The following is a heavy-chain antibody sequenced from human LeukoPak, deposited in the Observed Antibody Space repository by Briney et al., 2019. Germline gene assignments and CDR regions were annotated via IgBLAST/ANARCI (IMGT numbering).Heavy chain of an antibody. J-gene: IGHJ4*02. CDR3: AGGYNSGWSDYFDY. CDR1: GGSISSYY. Sequence: SETLSLTCTVSGGSISSYYWSWIRQPPGKALEWIGYIYYSGSTNYNPSLKSRVTMSVDTSKNQFSLKLTSVTAADTAVYYCAGGYNSGWSDYFDYWGLGTLVTVSS. V-gene: IGHV4-59*12. CDR2: IYYSGST. D-gene: IGHD6-19*01.